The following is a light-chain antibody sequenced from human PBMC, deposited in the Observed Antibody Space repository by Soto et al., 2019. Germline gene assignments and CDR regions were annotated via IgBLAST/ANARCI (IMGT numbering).Light chain of an antibody. CDR3: QQYGSSGT. CDR1: QSVRNN. V-gene: IGKV3-20*01. Sequence: EIVVTQSPAPLSVSPGERATLSCRASQSVRNNLAWYQQKPGQAPRILIYGTSNRATGIPDRFSGSGSGTDFTLTISRLEPEDVAVYYCQQYGSSGTFGQGTKVDI. CDR2: GTS. J-gene: IGKJ1*01.